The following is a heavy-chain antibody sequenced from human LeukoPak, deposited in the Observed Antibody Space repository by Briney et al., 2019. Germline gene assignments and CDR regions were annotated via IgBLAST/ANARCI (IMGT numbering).Heavy chain of an antibody. Sequence: GGSLRLSCAAAGFTFSSYSMNWVRQAGGKGREWGSYISSSSGTIYYADFVKGRFSIARDKAKNSVYLQMNSLRAEDSAVYYCARDGQQLVDYWGQGTLVTVSS. CDR2: ISSSSGTI. D-gene: IGHD6-13*01. V-gene: IGHV3-48*01. CDR3: ARDGQQLVDY. CDR1: GFTFSSYS. J-gene: IGHJ4*02.